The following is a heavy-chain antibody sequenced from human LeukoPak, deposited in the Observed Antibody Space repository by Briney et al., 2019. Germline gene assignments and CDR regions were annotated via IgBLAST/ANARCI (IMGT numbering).Heavy chain of an antibody. V-gene: IGHV5-51*01. CDR2: FYPDDSET. J-gene: IGHJ4*02. CDR1: GYNFTSYW. CDR3: ANSVAVASTALDY. Sequence: GESPKISCKASGYNFTSYWIAWVRQMPGKGLEWMGIFYPDDSETRYSPSFQGQVTISADKSTSAAYLQWTSLKASDTAMYYCANSVAVASTALDYWGQGTLVTVSS. D-gene: IGHD6-19*01.